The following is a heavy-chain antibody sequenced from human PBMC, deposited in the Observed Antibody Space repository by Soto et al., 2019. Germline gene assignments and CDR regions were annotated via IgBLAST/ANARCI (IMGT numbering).Heavy chain of an antibody. V-gene: IGHV3-48*01. J-gene: IGHJ4*02. Sequence: EVQVVESGGGLVQPGGSLRLSCAASGFTFSSYSMNWVRQAPGKGLEWVSYISRSSSTIFYADSVKGRFTISRDNAKNSLYLQMNSLRAEYTAVYYCARDIDGGGQGTLVTVSS. CDR3: ARDIDG. CDR1: GFTFSSYS. D-gene: IGHD2-15*01. CDR2: ISRSSSTI.